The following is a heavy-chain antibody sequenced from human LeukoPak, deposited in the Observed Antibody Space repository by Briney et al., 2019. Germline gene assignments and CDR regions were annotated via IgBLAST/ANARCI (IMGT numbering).Heavy chain of an antibody. CDR1: GFTFSTYS. CDR3: AREMWYTPDY. CDR2: ITSSSSYI. Sequence: GGSLRLSCAASGFTFSTYSMNWVRQAPGKGLEWVSSITSSSSYIYYADSVKGRFTISRDNAKNSLYLQMNSLRAEDTAVYYCAREMWYTPDYWGQGTLVTVSS. D-gene: IGHD1-14*01. J-gene: IGHJ4*02. V-gene: IGHV3-21*01.